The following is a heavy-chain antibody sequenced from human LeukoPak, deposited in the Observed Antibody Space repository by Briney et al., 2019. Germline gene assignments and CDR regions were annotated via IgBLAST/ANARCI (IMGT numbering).Heavy chain of an antibody. D-gene: IGHD3-22*01. V-gene: IGHV4-59*01. J-gene: IGHJ4*02. CDR3: ARGAPYYYDSSGYLFDY. CDR1: GGSINSYY. CDR2: IYYSGGT. Sequence: PSETLSLTCTVSGGSINSYYWSWIRQPPGKGLEWIGHIYYSGGTNYNPSLESRVTISVDTSKNQFSLKLSSVTAADTAVYYCARGAPYYYDSSGYLFDYWGQGTLVTVSS.